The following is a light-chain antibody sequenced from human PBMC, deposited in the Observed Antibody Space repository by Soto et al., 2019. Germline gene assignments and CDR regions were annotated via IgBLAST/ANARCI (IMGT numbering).Light chain of an antibody. J-gene: IGKJ1*01. CDR3: QQYGSSPWT. Sequence: DIQMTQSPSTLSASVGDRVTITCRASQSISSWLAWYQQKPGKAPKLLIYDASSLESGVPSRFSGSGSGTEFTLTISRLEPEDFAVYYCQQYGSSPWTFGQGTKGDIK. V-gene: IGKV1-5*01. CDR2: DAS. CDR1: QSISSW.